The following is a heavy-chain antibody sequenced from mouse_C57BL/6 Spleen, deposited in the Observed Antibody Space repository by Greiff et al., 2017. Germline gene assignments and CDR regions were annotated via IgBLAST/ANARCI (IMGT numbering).Heavy chain of an antibody. J-gene: IGHJ2*01. D-gene: IGHD1-1*01. V-gene: IGHV1-42*01. CDR2: INPSTGGT. CDR3: ARRYGSSLDY. CDR1: GYSFTGYY. Sequence: VHVKQSGPELVKPGASVKISCKASGYSFTGYYMNWVKQSPEKSLEWIGEINPSTGGTTYNQKFKAKATLTVDKSSSTAYMQLKSLTSEDSAVYYCARRYGSSLDYWGQGTTLTVSS.